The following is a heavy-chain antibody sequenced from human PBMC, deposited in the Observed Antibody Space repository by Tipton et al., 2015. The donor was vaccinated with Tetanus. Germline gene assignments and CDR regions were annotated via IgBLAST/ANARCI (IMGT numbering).Heavy chain of an antibody. CDR2: IWYDGSNK. D-gene: IGHD3-10*01. CDR1: GFTFSSYG. J-gene: IGHJ6*02. CDR3: AREWFGAPYYYYGMDV. V-gene: IGHV3-33*01. Sequence: QLVQSGGGVVQPGRSLRLSCAASGFTFSSYGMHWVRQAPGKGLEWVAVIWYDGSNKYYADSVKGRFTISRDNSKNTLYLQMNSLRAEDTAVYYCAREWFGAPYYYYGMDVWGQGTTVTVSS.